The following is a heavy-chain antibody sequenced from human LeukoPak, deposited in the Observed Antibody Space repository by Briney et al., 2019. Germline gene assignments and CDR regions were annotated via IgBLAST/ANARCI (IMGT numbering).Heavy chain of an antibody. V-gene: IGHV3-23*01. Sequence: GGSLRLSCTGSGFIFDTHTLTWVRQAPGKGLEWVASISGSGDSTNYGDSVEGRFTISRDNFKRTVHLEMSNLRADDTAMYYCVRRAAVRGMDFWGLGTTVMVSS. CDR2: ISGSGDST. CDR1: GFIFDTHT. D-gene: IGHD1-14*01. J-gene: IGHJ6*02. CDR3: VRRAAVRGMDF.